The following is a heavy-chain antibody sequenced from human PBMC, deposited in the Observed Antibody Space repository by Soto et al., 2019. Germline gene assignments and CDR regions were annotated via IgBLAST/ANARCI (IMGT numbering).Heavy chain of an antibody. CDR2: IYPGDSDT. J-gene: IGHJ4*02. CDR1: GCSFASHW. CDR3: ARYSGSYWHYLDF. Sequence: PGESLKISCKGSGCSFASHWVAWVRQMPEKGLEWIGTIYPGDSDTKYSSAFRGHVTISADTSVSTAYLQWRSLEATDSAIYYCARYSGSYWHYLDFWGQGTLVTVSS. D-gene: IGHD1-26*01. V-gene: IGHV5-51*01.